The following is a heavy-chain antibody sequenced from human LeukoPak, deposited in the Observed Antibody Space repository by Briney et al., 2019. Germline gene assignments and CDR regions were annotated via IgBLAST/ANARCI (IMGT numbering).Heavy chain of an antibody. J-gene: IGHJ4*02. D-gene: IGHD4-23*01. CDR3: ARDSYGGIWSLGY. Sequence: ASVTLSFKASGFTFTVYYIHWVRQAPGQGLEWMGWVNPNSGGTNYAQMFRGRVTMTRDTSINTAYMELSGLRSDDTAVYYCARDSYGGIWSLGYWGQGTLVTVSS. CDR1: GFTFTVYY. V-gene: IGHV1-2*02. CDR2: VNPNSGGT.